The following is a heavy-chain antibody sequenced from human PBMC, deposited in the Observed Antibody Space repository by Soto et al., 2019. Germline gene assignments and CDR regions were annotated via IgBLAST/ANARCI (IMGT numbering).Heavy chain of an antibody. CDR3: ARGRRDGAH. Sequence: PGGSLRLSCAASGFTFSSYGMHWVRQAPGKGLEWVAVISYDGSNKYYADSVKGRFTISRDNAKNSLYLQMNSLRAEDTAVYYCARGRRDGAHWGQGTLVTVSS. V-gene: IGHV3-30*03. CDR2: ISYDGSNK. J-gene: IGHJ4*02. D-gene: IGHD3-16*01. CDR1: GFTFSSYG.